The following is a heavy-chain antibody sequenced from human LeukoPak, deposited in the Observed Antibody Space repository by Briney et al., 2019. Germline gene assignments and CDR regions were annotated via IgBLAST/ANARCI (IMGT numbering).Heavy chain of an antibody. Sequence: GGSLRLSCAASGFTFSTYSIHWVRQAPGKGLEWVAVISYDGSNTFYADSVKGRFTISRDNSKNTLYLQMNSLRAEDTAVYYCARDVPADYTISDSGFDYWGQGTLVTVSS. J-gene: IGHJ4*02. V-gene: IGHV3-30-3*01. CDR3: ARDVPADYTISDSGFDY. CDR2: ISYDGSNT. CDR1: GFTFSTYS. D-gene: IGHD3-9*01.